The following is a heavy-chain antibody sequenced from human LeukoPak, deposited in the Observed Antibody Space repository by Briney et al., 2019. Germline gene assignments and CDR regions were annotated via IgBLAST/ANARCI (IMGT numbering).Heavy chain of an antibody. V-gene: IGHV4-59*11. CDR2: IYYSGST. Sequence: SETLSLTCTVSGGSISSHYWSWIRQPPGKGLEWSGYIYYSGSTNYNPSLKSRVTISVDTSKNQFSLKLSSVTAADTAVYYCARVKVTGYYYYYMDVWGKGTTVTVSS. CDR3: ARVKVTGYYYYYMDV. CDR1: GGSISSHY. D-gene: IGHD4-11*01. J-gene: IGHJ6*03.